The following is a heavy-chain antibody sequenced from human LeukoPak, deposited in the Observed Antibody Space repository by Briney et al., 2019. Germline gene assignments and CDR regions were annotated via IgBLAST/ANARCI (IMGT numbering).Heavy chain of an antibody. CDR1: GFTFSRHD. CDR2: IDSNGGGT. V-gene: IGHV3-64*02. Sequence: PGGSLRLSCAASGFTFSRHDMHWVRQAPGKGLEYVSTIDSNGGGTYYADSVKGRFTISRDNSKNTLYLQMNSLRAEDTAVYYCARDLGEGGSGCDYWGQGTLVTVSS. D-gene: IGHD6-19*01. J-gene: IGHJ4*02. CDR3: ARDLGEGGSGCDY.